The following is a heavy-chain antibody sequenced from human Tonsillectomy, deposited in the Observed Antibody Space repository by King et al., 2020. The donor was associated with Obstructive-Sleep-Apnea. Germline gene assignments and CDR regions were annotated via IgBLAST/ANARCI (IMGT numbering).Heavy chain of an antibody. CDR3: ARDGEVVVTAIHYFDY. Sequence: VQLVESGGGVVQPGRSRRLSCAASGFTFSNYGMHWVRQTPGKGLEWVAFISYDGSDRDYADSVKGRFTISRDNSKNTLYLQMNSLRTEDTVVYYCARDGEVVVTAIHYFDYWGQGTLVTVSS. J-gene: IGHJ4*02. V-gene: IGHV3-30*04. CDR1: GFTFSNYG. CDR2: ISYDGSDR. D-gene: IGHD2-21*02.